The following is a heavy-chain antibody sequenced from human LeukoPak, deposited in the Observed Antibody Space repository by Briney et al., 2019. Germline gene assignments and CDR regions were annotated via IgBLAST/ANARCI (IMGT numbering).Heavy chain of an antibody. J-gene: IGHJ4*02. D-gene: IGHD3-9*01. CDR2: LYHSGGS. V-gene: IGHV4-38-2*02. Sequence: SETLSLTCTVSGYSISSGYYWGWIRQPPGKGLEWIGCLYHSGGSYYHPSLKSRVTISVDTSTTQFSLKLSSVTAADTAVYYCGTGYYNYYFGYWGQGTLVTVSS. CDR1: GYSISSGYY. CDR3: GTGYYNYYFGY.